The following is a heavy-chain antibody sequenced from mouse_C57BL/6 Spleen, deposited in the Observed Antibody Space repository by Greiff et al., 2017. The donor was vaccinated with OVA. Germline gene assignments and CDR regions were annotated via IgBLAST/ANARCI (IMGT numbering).Heavy chain of an antibody. Sequence: EVQLQESGPGLVKPSQSLSLTCSVTGYSITSGYYWNWIRQFPGNKLEWMGYISYDGSNNYNPSLKNRISITRDTSKNQFFLKLNSVTTEDTATYYCARATPSYFDYWGQGTTLTVSS. J-gene: IGHJ2*01. CDR1: GYSITSGYY. CDR3: ARATPSYFDY. CDR2: ISYDGSN. D-gene: IGHD6-1*01. V-gene: IGHV3-6*01.